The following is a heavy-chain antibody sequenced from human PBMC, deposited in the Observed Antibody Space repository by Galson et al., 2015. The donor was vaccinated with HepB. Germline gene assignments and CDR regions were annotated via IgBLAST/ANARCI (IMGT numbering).Heavy chain of an antibody. J-gene: IGHJ3*02. Sequence: SVKVSCKASGGTFSSYTISWVRQAPGQGLEWMGRIIPILGIANYAQKFQGRVTITADKSTSTAYMELSSLRSEDTAVYYCARDGVYYYDSSGYHDAFDIWGQGTMVTVSS. D-gene: IGHD3-22*01. CDR3: ARDGVYYYDSSGYHDAFDI. V-gene: IGHV1-69*04. CDR1: GGTFSSYT. CDR2: IIPILGIA.